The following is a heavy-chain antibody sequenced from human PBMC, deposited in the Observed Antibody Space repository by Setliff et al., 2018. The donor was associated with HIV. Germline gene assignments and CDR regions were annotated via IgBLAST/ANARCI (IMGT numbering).Heavy chain of an antibody. CDR2: ISAYNGNT. D-gene: IGHD3-16*02. CDR3: TRTGGLTYYDYVWGSYRYTCDY. J-gene: IGHJ4*02. Sequence: ASVKVSCKASGYSFTSYGISWVRQAPGQGLEWMGWISAYNGNTNYAQKLQGRVTMTTDTSTSTAYMELRSLRSDDTAVYYCTRTGGLTYYDYVWGSYRYTCDYWGQGTLVTVSS. V-gene: IGHV1-18*01. CDR1: GYSFTSYG.